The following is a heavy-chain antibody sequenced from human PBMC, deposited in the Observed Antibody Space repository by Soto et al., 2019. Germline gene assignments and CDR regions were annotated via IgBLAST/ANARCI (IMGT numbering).Heavy chain of an antibody. Sequence: SETLSLTGTVAGGSISSYYWSWIRQPPGKGLEWIGYIYYSGSTNYNPSLKSRVTISVDTSKNQFSPKLSSVTAADTAVYYCASIAAAGTSSDYWGQGTLVTVSS. CDR1: GGSISSYY. D-gene: IGHD6-13*01. CDR3: ASIAAAGTSSDY. J-gene: IGHJ4*02. CDR2: IYYSGST. V-gene: IGHV4-59*08.